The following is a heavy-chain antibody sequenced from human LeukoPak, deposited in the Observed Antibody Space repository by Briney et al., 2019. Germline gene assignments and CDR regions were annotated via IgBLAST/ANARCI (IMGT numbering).Heavy chain of an antibody. CDR1: GFTFSRYW. D-gene: IGHD5-12*01. CDR3: ARLDLDIVAFDI. V-gene: IGHV3-7*01. Sequence: GGSLRLSCAASGFTFSRYWMSWVRQAPGKGLEWVANIKQDGSEKYYVDSVKGRFTISRDNAKNSLYLQMNSLRAEDTAVYYCARLDLDIVAFDIWGQGTMVTVSS. J-gene: IGHJ3*02. CDR2: IKQDGSEK.